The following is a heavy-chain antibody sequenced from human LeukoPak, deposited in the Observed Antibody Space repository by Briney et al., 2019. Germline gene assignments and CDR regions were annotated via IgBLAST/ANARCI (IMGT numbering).Heavy chain of an antibody. D-gene: IGHD2-2*01. CDR1: GFTFSSYA. J-gene: IGHJ6*02. Sequence: GGSLRLSCAASGFTFSSYAMSWVRQAPGKGLEWVSAISGSGGSTYYADSVKGRFTISRDNSKNTLYLQMNSLRAEDTAMYYCANAVCTTSSCSGFYGMDVWGQGTTVAVSS. CDR2: ISGSGGST. V-gene: IGHV3-23*01. CDR3: ANAVCTTSSCSGFYGMDV.